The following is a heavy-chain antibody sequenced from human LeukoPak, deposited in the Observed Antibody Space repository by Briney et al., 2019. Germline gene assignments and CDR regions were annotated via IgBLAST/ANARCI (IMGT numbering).Heavy chain of an antibody. CDR1: GFTFSSYC. CDR3: AKEYGYTYGEFDY. Sequence: GGSLRLSCAASGFTFSSYCMSWVRQAPGKGLEWVSAISGSGVSTYYADSVKGRFTISRDNSKNTLYLQMNSLRAEDTAVYYCAKEYGYTYGEFDYWGQGTLVTVSS. CDR2: ISGSGVST. D-gene: IGHD5-18*01. V-gene: IGHV3-23*01. J-gene: IGHJ4*02.